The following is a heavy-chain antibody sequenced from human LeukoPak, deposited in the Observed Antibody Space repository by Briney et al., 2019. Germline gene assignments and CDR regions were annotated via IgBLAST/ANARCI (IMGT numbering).Heavy chain of an antibody. D-gene: IGHD6-25*01. CDR1: GGSISGYY. J-gene: IGHJ3*02. CDR2: IYYSGST. V-gene: IGHV4-59*08. CDR3: ARLIAAGYDAFDI. Sequence: SETLSLTCTVSGGSISGYYWSWIRQPPGKGLEWIGYIYYSGSTNYNPSLKSRVTISVDTSKNQFSLKLSSVTAADTAVYYCARLIAAGYDAFDIWGQGTMVTVSS.